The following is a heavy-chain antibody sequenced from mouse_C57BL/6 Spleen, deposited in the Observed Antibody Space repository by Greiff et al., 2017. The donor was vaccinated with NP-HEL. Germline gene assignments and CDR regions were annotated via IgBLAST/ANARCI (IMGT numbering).Heavy chain of an antibody. CDR3: AREVPWYFDV. D-gene: IGHD5-1*01. CDR2: ISYDGSN. CDR1: GYSITSGYY. Sequence: EVKLQESGPGLVKPSQSLSLTCSVTGYSITSGYYWNWIRQFPGNKLEWMGYISYDGSNNYNPSLKNRISITRDTSKNQFFLKLNSVTTEDTATYYCAREVPWYFDVWGTGTTVTVSS. J-gene: IGHJ1*03. V-gene: IGHV3-6*01.